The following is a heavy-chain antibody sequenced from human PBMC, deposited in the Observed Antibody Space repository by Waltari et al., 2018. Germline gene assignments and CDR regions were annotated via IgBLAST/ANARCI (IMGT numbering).Heavy chain of an antibody. Sequence: QVQLQESGPGLVKPSGTLSLTCTVSGDSISNNFFWIWVRQSPGKGREWIGQVHQSGRSNYNPSLESRVTVSMDTSKNQFSLRVTSVTAADTAIYYCASDRGRGLYLDSWGQGTLVTVSP. D-gene: IGHD2-15*01. J-gene: IGHJ4*02. CDR1: GDSISNNFF. CDR2: VHQSGRS. V-gene: IGHV4-4*02. CDR3: ASDRGRGLYLDS.